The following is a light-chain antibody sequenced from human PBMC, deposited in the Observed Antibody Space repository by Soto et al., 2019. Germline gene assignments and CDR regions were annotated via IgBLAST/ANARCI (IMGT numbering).Light chain of an antibody. V-gene: IGKV1-5*01. Sequence: DIPMTQSPSTLSASVGDRVTITCRASQSINSWLAWYQRKPGEAPKVLIYDASSLESGVPSRFSGSRSGTEFTLTISSLQPDDFATYYCQQYNSSPTFGQGTKVEIK. CDR1: QSINSW. CDR2: DAS. CDR3: QQYNSSPT. J-gene: IGKJ1*01.